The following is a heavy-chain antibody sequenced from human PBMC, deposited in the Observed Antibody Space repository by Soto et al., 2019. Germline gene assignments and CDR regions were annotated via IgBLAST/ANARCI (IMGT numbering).Heavy chain of an antibody. Sequence: EEQLVESGGGLVQPGGSLRLSCAASDFSFGNYWMHWVRQAPGKGLAWVSRINSGGSFASYADSVKGRFTISRDNAKNTLSLQMDSLRAEDTAIYYCARERDSGEQFPWGQGTLVSVSS. J-gene: IGHJ5*02. CDR3: ARERDSGEQFP. D-gene: IGHD4-17*01. V-gene: IGHV3-74*01. CDR1: DFSFGNYW. CDR2: INSGGSFA.